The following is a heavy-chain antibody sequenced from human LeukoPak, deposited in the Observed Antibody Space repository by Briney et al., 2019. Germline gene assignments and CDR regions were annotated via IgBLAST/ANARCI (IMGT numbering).Heavy chain of an antibody. D-gene: IGHD3-10*01. CDR3: AKALWFGELKGYFDY. CDR1: GFTFSSYA. CDR2: ISYDGSNK. V-gene: IGHV3-30-3*01. J-gene: IGHJ4*02. Sequence: GGSLRLSCAASGFTFSSYAMHWVRQAPGKGLEWVAVISYDGSNKYYADSVKGRFTISRDNSKNTLYLQMNSLRAEDTAVYYCAKALWFGELKGYFDYWGQGTLVTVSS.